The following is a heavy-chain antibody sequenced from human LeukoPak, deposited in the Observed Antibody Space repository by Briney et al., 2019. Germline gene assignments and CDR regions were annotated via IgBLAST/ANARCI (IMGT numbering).Heavy chain of an antibody. Sequence: GSSVKVSCKASGGTFSSYAISWVRQAPGQRLEWMGGIIPIFGTANYAQKFQGRVTITTDESTSTAYMELSSLRSEDTAVYYCARDLDGGSYGAFNFWGQGTLVTVSS. CDR3: ARDLDGGSYGAFNF. CDR1: GGTFSSYA. V-gene: IGHV1-69*05. J-gene: IGHJ4*02. CDR2: IIPIFGTA. D-gene: IGHD2-15*01.